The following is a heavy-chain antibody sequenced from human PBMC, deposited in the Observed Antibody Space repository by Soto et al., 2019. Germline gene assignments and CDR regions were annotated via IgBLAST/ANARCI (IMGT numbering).Heavy chain of an antibody. Sequence: SETMSLTCTVSGGTISSYYWSWIRQPPGKGLEWIAYIYYSGSTNYNPSLKSRVAISGDTSKNQFSLKLSSVTAADTAVYYCARTVIGGFDYWGQGILVTVSS. V-gene: IGHV4-59*01. D-gene: IGHD3-16*02. CDR1: GGTISSYY. J-gene: IGHJ4*02. CDR2: IYYSGST. CDR3: ARTVIGGFDY.